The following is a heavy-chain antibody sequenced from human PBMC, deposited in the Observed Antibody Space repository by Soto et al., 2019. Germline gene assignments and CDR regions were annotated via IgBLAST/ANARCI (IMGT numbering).Heavy chain of an antibody. CDR2: INHSGST. CDR1: GGSFSGYY. CDR3: ARGPPYSNYGSRYYYYGMDV. Sequence: SETLSLTCAVYGGSFSGYYWSWIRQPPGKGLEWIGEINHSGSTNYNPSLKSRVTISVDTSKNQFSLKLSSVTAADTAVYYCARGPPYSNYGSRYYYYGMDVWGQGTTVTVSS. J-gene: IGHJ6*02. D-gene: IGHD4-4*01. V-gene: IGHV4-34*01.